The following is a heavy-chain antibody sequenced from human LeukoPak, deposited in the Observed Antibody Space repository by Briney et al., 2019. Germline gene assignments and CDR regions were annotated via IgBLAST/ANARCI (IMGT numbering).Heavy chain of an antibody. CDR1: GFTFSTDW. CDR2: IKSDGST. V-gene: IGHV3-74*01. CDR3: ARAPSEIGGYYPEYFRH. Sequence: GGTLRLSCAASGFTFSTDWLHWGRLAPGKGLVLVSRIKSDGSTNYADPVQGRFTISRDNAKNTVSLQMNSLRPDDTGVYYCARAPSEIGGYYPEYFRHWGQGTLVTVSS. D-gene: IGHD3-22*01. J-gene: IGHJ1*01.